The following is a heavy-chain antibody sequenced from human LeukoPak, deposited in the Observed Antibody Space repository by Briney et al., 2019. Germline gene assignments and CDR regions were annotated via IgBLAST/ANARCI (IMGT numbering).Heavy chain of an antibody. CDR3: ARGGSWFAP. CDR2: IKEDGSEK. D-gene: IGHD3-10*01. V-gene: IGHV3-7*01. Sequence: LEWVANIKEDGSEKYYVDSVKGRFTISRDNAKNSLYLQMSSLRAEDTAVYYCARGGSWFAPWGQGTLVTVSS. J-gene: IGHJ5*02.